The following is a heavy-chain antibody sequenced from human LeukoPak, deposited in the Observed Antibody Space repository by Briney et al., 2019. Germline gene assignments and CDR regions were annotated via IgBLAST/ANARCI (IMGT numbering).Heavy chain of an antibody. V-gene: IGHV3-74*01. D-gene: IGHD6-19*01. J-gene: IGHJ6*02. CDR3: AKGGSSGWYYHYYYGMDV. CDR1: GFTFSSYW. CDR2: INSDGSST. Sequence: GGSLRLSCAASGFTFSSYWMHWVRQAPGKGLVWVSRINSDGSSTSYADSVKGRFTISRDNSKNTLYLQMNSLRAEDTAVYYCAKGGSSGWYYHYYYGMDVWGQGTTVTVSS.